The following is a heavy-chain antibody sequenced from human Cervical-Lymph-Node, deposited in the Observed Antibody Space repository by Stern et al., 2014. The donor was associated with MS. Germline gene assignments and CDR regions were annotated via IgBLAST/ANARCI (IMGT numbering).Heavy chain of an antibody. CDR2: ISSSSNFI. J-gene: IGHJ2*01. CDR3: ARVNEGFWYFDL. Sequence: EVQLVESGGGLVKPGGSLRLSCAASGFTFSSYSMNWVRQAPGKGLEWVSSISSSSNFIHYADSMKGRFTISRDNAKNSLYLQMNSLRTEDTAVYYCARVNEGFWYFDLWGRGTLVSVSS. V-gene: IGHV3-21*01. CDR1: GFTFSSYS.